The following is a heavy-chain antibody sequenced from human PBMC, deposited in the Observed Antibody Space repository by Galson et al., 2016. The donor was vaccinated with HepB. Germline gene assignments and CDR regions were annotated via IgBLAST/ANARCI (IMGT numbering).Heavy chain of an antibody. CDR1: GFSFSTFG. CDR3: ARDQTPQLRGVHPGLDF. CDR2: ISRSATTI. V-gene: IGHV3-48*02. D-gene: IGHD3-10*01. Sequence: SLRLSCAASGFSFSTFGMNWVRQGPGMNLEWISYISRSATTIYYADSVKGRFTISRDDAKDSLYLRMDSLRDEDTAVYYGARDQTPQLRGVHPGLDFWGQGTRVTVSS. J-gene: IGHJ4*02.